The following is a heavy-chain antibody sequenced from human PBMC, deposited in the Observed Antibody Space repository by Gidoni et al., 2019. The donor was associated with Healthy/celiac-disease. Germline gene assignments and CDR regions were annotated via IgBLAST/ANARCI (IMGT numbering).Heavy chain of an antibody. D-gene: IGHD3-3*01. CDR1: GFTFSTYG. CDR2: ISYDGSNK. CDR3: AKVIAPYYDFWSGIFGYFDY. Sequence: QVQLVESGGGVVQPGRPLRLSCAASGFTFSTYGLPGLRQAPGKGLEWVAVISYDGSNKYYADSVKGRFTISRDNSKNTLYLQMNSLRAEDTAVYYCAKVIAPYYDFWSGIFGYFDYWGQGTLVTVSS. V-gene: IGHV3-30*18. J-gene: IGHJ4*02.